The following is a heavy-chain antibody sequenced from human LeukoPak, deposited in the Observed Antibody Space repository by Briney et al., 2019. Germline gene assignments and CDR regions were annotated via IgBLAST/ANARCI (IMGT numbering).Heavy chain of an antibody. J-gene: IGHJ3*02. CDR2: INPNSGGT. CDR3: ARMRDNWNVCVFDI. Sequence: ASVKVSCKASGYTFTGYYMHWVRQAPGQGLEWMGWINPNSGGTNYAQKFQGRVTMTRDTSISTAYMELSRLSSVTAADTAVYYCARMRDNWNVCVFDIWGQGTMVAVSS. D-gene: IGHD1-1*01. CDR1: GYTFTGYY. V-gene: IGHV1-2*02.